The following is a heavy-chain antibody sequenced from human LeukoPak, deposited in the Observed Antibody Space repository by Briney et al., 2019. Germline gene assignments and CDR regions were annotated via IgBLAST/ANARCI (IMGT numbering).Heavy chain of an antibody. V-gene: IGHV4-31*03. D-gene: IGHD4-17*01. CDR2: IYYSGST. CDR3: ARVPTTNHYGMDV. Sequence: SQTLSLTCTVSGGSISSGGFSWSWLRQHPRKGLECIGDIYYSGSTYYNPSLKSRVTISVDTSKNQFSLNLSSVTAADTAVYYCARVPTTNHYGMDVWGQGTTVTVSS. J-gene: IGHJ6*02. CDR1: GGSISSGGFS.